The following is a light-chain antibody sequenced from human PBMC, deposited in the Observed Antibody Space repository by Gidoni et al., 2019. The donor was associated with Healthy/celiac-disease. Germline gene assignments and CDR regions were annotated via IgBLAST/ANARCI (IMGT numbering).Light chain of an antibody. CDR3: QQLNSYLGTT. V-gene: IGKV1-9*01. CDR1: QGISSY. CDR2: AAS. J-gene: IGKJ5*01. Sequence: SPSSLSASVGDRVTTTCRASQGISSYLAWYQQKPGKAPKLLIYAASILQSGVPSSFSGSCYRTDFTLTVNCLQPEDFATYYSQQLNSYLGTTFGQGTRLEIK.